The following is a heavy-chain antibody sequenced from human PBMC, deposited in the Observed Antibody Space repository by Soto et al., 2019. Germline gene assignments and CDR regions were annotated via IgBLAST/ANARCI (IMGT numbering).Heavy chain of an antibody. V-gene: IGHV1-69*06. J-gene: IGHJ6*02. Sequence: GASVKVSCKASGGTFSSYAISWVRQAPGRGLEWMGGIIPIFGTANYAQKFQGRVTITADKSTSTAYMELSSLRSEDTAVYYCARASGDGYSYYYYYYGMDVWGQGTTVTVSS. CDR1: GGTFSSYA. CDR3: ARASGDGYSYYYYYYGMDV. CDR2: IIPIFGTA. D-gene: IGHD2-21*01.